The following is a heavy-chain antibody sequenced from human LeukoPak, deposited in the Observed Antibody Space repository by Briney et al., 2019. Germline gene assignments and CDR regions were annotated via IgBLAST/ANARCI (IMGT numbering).Heavy chain of an antibody. CDR2: IIPILGIA. Sequence: ASVKVSCKASGGTFSSYAISWVRQAPGQGLEWMGRIIPILGIASYAQKFQGRVTITADKSTSTAYMELSSLRSEDTAVYYCARGGIVVVPAATENWFDPWGQGTLVTVSS. V-gene: IGHV1-69*04. CDR3: ARGGIVVVPAATENWFDP. CDR1: GGTFSSYA. J-gene: IGHJ5*02. D-gene: IGHD2-2*01.